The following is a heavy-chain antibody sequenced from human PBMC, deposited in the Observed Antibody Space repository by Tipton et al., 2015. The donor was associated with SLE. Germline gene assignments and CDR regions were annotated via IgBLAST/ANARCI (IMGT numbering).Heavy chain of an antibody. J-gene: IGHJ4*02. CDR2: FDPEDGET. Sequence: QSGAEVKKPGASVKVSCKASGYTFTSYGISWVRQAPGQGLEWMGGFDPEDGETIYAQKFQGRVTMTEDTSTDTAYMELSSLRSEDTAVYYCATYYYDRAHFDYWGQGTLVTVSS. V-gene: IGHV1-24*01. CDR1: GYTFTSYG. CDR3: ATYYYDRAHFDY. D-gene: IGHD3-22*01.